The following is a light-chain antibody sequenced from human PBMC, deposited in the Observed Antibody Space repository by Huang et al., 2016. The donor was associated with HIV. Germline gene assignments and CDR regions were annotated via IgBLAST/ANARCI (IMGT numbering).Light chain of an antibody. J-gene: IGKJ1*01. V-gene: IGKV3-15*01. CDR1: QSVRSN. Sequence: EIVMTQSPGTLSVSPGASATLSCRASQSVRSNLAWYQQRAGQAPRLLIYGASTRATGVPARFSGSGSGTEFTLTITRLQSEDFAVYYCQQYDDWRRTFGQGTKVEVK. CDR3: QQYDDWRRT. CDR2: GAS.